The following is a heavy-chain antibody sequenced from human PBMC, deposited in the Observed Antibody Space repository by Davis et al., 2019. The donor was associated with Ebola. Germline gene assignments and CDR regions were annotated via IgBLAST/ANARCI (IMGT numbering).Heavy chain of an antibody. CDR3: ARETSIAARRTQLRYYYGMDV. CDR2: IKYDGTQK. J-gene: IGHJ6*02. CDR1: GFTFSIYW. D-gene: IGHD6-6*01. Sequence: GGSLRLSCAASGFTFSIYWMSWVRQAPGKGLEWVANIKYDGTQKYYVDSVNGRFSISRDNAKNSLYLQMNSLRAEDTAVYYCARETSIAARRTQLRYYYGMDVWGQGTTVTVSS. V-gene: IGHV3-7*03.